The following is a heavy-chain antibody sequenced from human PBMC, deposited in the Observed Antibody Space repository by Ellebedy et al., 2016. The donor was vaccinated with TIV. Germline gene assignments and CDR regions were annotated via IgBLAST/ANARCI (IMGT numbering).Heavy chain of an antibody. CDR2: IYSGGTT. D-gene: IGHD5-18*01. CDR3: AGHGDRAMTH. CDR1: GFTVSSNY. V-gene: IGHV3-53*01. J-gene: IGHJ4*02. Sequence: PGGSLRPSCAASGFTVSSNYMTWVRQAPGKGLEWVSVIYSGGTTHYADSVKGRFTISRDKSKNTMYLQMNSLRAEDTAVYYCAGHGDRAMTHWGQGTLVTVSS.